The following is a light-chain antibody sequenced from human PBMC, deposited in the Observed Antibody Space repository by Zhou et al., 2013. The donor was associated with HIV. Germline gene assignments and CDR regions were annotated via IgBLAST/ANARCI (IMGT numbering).Light chain of an antibody. CDR1: QSISSH. CDR2: DTS. J-gene: IGKJ4*01. V-gene: IGKV3-11*01. Sequence: EIVMTQSPATLSVSPGEGAALSCRASQSISSHLAWYQQKPGQAPRLLIYDTSNRATGIPARFSGSGSGTDFTLTISSLEPEDFAVYYCQQRNNWLTFGGGTKVELK. CDR3: QQRNNWLT.